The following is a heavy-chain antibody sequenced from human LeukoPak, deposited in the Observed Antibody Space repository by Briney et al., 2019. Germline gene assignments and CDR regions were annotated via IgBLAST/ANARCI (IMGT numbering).Heavy chain of an antibody. V-gene: IGHV4-39*01. J-gene: IGHJ3*02. CDR2: VYYTGGT. CDR1: GGSITSSSYC. Sequence: SETLSLTCSVSGGSITSSSYCWAWIRQPPEKGLEWIGSVYYTGGTSYSPSLKSRVTISVDTSKNQFSLKLSSVTAADTAVYYCARSLGYCSSTSCYVAFDIWGQGTMVTVSS. D-gene: IGHD2-2*01. CDR3: ARSLGYCSSTSCYVAFDI.